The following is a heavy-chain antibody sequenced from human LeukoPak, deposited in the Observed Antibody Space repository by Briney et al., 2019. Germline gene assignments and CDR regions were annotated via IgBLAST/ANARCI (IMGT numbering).Heavy chain of an antibody. CDR1: GFTFNSYA. D-gene: IGHD2-2*01. J-gene: IGHJ5*02. CDR2: ISGSGGST. CDR3: AKGVHCSSTSCLACFDP. V-gene: IGHV3-23*01. Sequence: PGGSLRLSCAASGFTFNSYAMCWVRQAPGKGLEWVSAISGSGGSTYYADSVKGRFTISTDNSKNTLYLQMNSLRAEDTAVYYCAKGVHCSSTSCLACFDPWGQGTLVTVSS.